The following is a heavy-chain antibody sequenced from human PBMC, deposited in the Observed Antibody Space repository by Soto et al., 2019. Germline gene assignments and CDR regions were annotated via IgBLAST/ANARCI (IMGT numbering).Heavy chain of an antibody. D-gene: IGHD7-27*01. J-gene: IGHJ6*02. CDR3: ARSNSIPYYGMDV. CDR2: IYHSGST. CDR1: AGSISSSYW. Sequence: SETRSLTCVVSAGSISSSYWWSWVRPPPGKGLEWIGEIYHSGSTNYNPSLKSRVTISVDKSKNQFSLKLSSVTAADTAVYYCARSNSIPYYGMDVWGQGTTVTVSS. V-gene: IGHV4-4*02.